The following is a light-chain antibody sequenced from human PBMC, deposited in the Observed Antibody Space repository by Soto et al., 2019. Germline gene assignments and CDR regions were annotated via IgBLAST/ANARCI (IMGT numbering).Light chain of an antibody. CDR3: QRYASLPPT. Sequence: DIQMTQSPSSLSASVGDRVTITCQASHDIKDFLTWFQEKPGNAPKLLIYDASNLQTGVTSRCSGSGSVTHFTFTISSLQAEDISTYYCQRYASLPPTFGQGTRLDIK. J-gene: IGKJ5*01. CDR1: HDIKDF. CDR2: DAS. V-gene: IGKV1-33*01.